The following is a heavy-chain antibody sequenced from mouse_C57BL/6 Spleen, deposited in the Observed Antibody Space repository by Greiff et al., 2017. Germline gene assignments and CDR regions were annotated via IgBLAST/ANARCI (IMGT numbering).Heavy chain of an antibody. D-gene: IGHD1-1*01. V-gene: IGHV7-3*01. CDR2: IRNKANGYTT. J-gene: IGHJ4*01. Sequence: EVMLVESGGGLVQPGGSLSLSCAASGFTFTDYYMSWVRQPPGKAFEWLGFIRNKANGYTTEYSASVKGRFTISRDNSKGILNLHMNALRAEDSATYYCESYPPYYDNAKDYWGQGTSVTVSS. CDR1: GFTFTDYY. CDR3: ESYPPYYDNAKDY.